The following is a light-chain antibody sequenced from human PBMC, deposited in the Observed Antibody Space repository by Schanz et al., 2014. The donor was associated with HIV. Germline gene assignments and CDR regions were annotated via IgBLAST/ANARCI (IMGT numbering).Light chain of an antibody. V-gene: IGLV1-40*01. CDR3: QSYDSSLSGVV. CDR2: GNG. CDR1: RSNIGAGHD. J-gene: IGLJ2*01. Sequence: QSVLTQPPSVSGAPGQRVTISCTGSRSNIGAGHDVHWYQQLPGRAPRLLIYGNGNRPSGVPDRFSGSMSGTSASLAITGLQAEDEADYYCQSYDSSLSGVVFGGGTKLTVL.